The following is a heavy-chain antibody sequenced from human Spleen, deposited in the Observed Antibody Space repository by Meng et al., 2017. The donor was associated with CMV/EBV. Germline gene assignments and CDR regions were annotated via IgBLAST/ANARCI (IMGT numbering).Heavy chain of an antibody. J-gene: IGHJ6*02. D-gene: IGHD6-13*01. Sequence: SVKVSCKASGDTFSSYAISWVRQAPGQGLEWMGGIIPIFGTANYAQKFQGRVTITTDESTSTAYMELSSLRSEDTAVYYCARDSIAAAVYYYYGMDVWGQGTTVTVSS. CDR3: ARDSIAAAVYYYYGMDV. V-gene: IGHV1-69*05. CDR1: GDTFSSYA. CDR2: IIPIFGTA.